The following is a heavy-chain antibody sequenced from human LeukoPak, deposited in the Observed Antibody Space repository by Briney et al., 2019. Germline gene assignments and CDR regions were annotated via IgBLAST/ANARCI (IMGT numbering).Heavy chain of an antibody. V-gene: IGHV1-2*02. CDR2: INPNSGGT. CDR3: ARGDGAAAGTDY. Sequence: ASVKVSCKASGYTFTGYYMHRVRQAPGQGLEWMGWINPNSGGTNYAQKFQGRVTMTRDTSISTAYMELSRLRSDDTAVYYCARGDGAAAGTDYWGQGTLVTVSS. CDR1: GYTFTGYY. D-gene: IGHD6-13*01. J-gene: IGHJ4*02.